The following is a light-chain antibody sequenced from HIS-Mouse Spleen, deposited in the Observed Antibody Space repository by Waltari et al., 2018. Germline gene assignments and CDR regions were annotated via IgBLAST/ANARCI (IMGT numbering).Light chain of an antibody. Sequence: QSVLTQPPSVSGAPGQRVTISCTGSSSNIGAGYDVHWYQQLPGTAPKLLIYGHSNRPSGVPDRFSGSKSGTSASPAITGLQAEDEADYYCQSYDSSLSGSVVFGGGTKLTVL. CDR3: QSYDSSLSGSVV. J-gene: IGLJ3*02. V-gene: IGLV1-40*01. CDR2: GHS. CDR1: SSNIGAGYD.